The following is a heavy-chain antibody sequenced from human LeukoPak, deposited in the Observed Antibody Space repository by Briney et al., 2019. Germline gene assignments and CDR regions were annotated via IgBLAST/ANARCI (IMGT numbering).Heavy chain of an antibody. D-gene: IGHD6-19*01. Sequence: SFSAYYWYRSPQATGEGGGGGREINYGGSTKYTPSLEGRGTILIDTSKNQFSLKLTSVTAADTAVYYCARGFPPGSGSRGSHAFDVWGQGTMVTV. V-gene: IGHV4-34*01. CDR1: SFSAYY. CDR2: INYGGST. J-gene: IGHJ3*01. CDR3: ARGFPPGSGSRGSHAFDV.